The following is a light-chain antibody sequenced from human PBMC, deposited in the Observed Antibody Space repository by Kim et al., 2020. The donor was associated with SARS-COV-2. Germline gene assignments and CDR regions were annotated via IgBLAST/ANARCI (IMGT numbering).Light chain of an antibody. CDR2: RDK. J-gene: IGLJ2*01. CDR3: QVWHSSAGV. V-gene: IGLV3-9*01. Sequence: SYELTQPLSVSVALGQTATITCGGNSLGSKNVHWYQQKPGQAPVLVIYRDKNRASGIPERFSGSNSGNTATLTISRAQVGDEADYYCQVWHSSAGVFGGG. CDR1: SLGSKN.